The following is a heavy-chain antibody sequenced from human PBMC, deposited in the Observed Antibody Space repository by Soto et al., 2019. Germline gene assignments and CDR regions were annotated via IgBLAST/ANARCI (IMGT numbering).Heavy chain of an antibody. CDR3: ATRDTGRVY. V-gene: IGHV4-4*02. CDR1: GVSISSHDW. Sequence: QVQLQESGPGLVKLSGTLSLTCAVSGVSISSHDWWTWVRQPPGKGLEWIGESHQSGNTNYNSSLESRVTISLDKSKNLFSLQLNSVTVADTAVYYCATRDTGRVYWGQGTLVTVSS. D-gene: IGHD5-18*01. J-gene: IGHJ4*02. CDR2: SHQSGNT.